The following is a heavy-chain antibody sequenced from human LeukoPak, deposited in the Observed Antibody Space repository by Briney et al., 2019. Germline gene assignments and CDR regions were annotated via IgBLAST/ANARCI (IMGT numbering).Heavy chain of an antibody. CDR1: GGSISSYY. D-gene: IGHD5-12*01. V-gene: IGHV4-59*01. Sequence: PSETLSLTCTVSGGSISSYYWSWIRQPPGKGLEWIGNIYYSGSTNYNPSLKSRVTISVDTSKNQFSLRLRSVTAADTAVYYCAREGYSGHDFIYWGQGTLVTVSS. CDR2: IYYSGST. J-gene: IGHJ4*02. CDR3: AREGYSGHDFIY.